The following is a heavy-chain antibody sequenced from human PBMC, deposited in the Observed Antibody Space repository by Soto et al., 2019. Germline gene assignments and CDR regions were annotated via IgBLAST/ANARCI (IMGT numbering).Heavy chain of an antibody. CDR3: ARRSGGSLWP. J-gene: IGHJ5*02. Sequence: SQTLSLTCTVSGGSISSYCWNWIRQSPGKGLEWIGNMYYSGSTYYNPSLKSRVTISVDTSKNQFSLKLSSVTAADTAVYYCARRSGGSLWPWGQGTLVTVSS. CDR2: MYYSGST. V-gene: IGHV4-59*08. CDR1: GGSISSYC. D-gene: IGHD2-15*01.